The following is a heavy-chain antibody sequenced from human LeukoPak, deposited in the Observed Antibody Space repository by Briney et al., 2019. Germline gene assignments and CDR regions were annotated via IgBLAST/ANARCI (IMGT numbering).Heavy chain of an antibody. CDR3: ASLSYYNLSGYFY. J-gene: IGHJ4*02. CDR1: GGTFSSYA. CDR2: MNPNSGGT. Sequence: ASVTVSCTASGGTFSSYAISWVRQAPGQGLEWMGWMNPNSGGTQYSQKFQGRVTLTRDTSITTGYMELSGPTSDDTAVYYCASLSYYNLSGYFYWGQGTLVTVSS. V-gene: IGHV1-2*02. D-gene: IGHD3-22*01.